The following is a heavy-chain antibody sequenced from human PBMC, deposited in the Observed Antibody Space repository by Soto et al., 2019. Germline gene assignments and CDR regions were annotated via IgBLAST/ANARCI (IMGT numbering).Heavy chain of an antibody. D-gene: IGHD3-10*01. Sequence: SETLSLTCTFSGCSISSYYWSLIRQPPGKGLEWIGYIYYSGSTNYNPSLKSRVTISVDTSKNQFSLKLSSVTAADTAVYYCARAGAMVRGVIITGYYYYYYMDVWGKGTTVTVSS. J-gene: IGHJ6*03. CDR2: IYYSGST. CDR1: GCSISSYY. V-gene: IGHV4-59*01. CDR3: ARAGAMVRGVIITGYYYYYYMDV.